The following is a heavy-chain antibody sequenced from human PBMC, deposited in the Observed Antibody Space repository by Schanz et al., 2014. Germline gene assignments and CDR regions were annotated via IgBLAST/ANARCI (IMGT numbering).Heavy chain of an antibody. J-gene: IGHJ6*02. CDR1: GFIFSSYG. CDR3: AREEGWGIAAAGPKHYYYGMDV. CDR2: ISSSSSYI. D-gene: IGHD6-13*01. Sequence: DVQLLESGGGVVQPGRSLRLSCAASGFIFSSYGLHWVRQAPGKGLEWVSSISSSSSYIYYADSVKGRFTISRDNAKNSLYLQMNSLRAEDTAVYYCAREEGWGIAAAGPKHYYYGMDVWGQGTTVTVSS. V-gene: IGHV3-21*01.